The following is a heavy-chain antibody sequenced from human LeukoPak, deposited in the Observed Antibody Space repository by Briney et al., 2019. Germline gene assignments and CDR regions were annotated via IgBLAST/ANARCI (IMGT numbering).Heavy chain of an antibody. Sequence: PSETLSLTCTVSSGSIRSYYWSWIRQPPGKGLEWIGYIYYSASTKYNPSLKSRVSISVDTSKNQFSLKLNSVTAADTAVYYCASSNTGSYNDAFDIWGQGTMVTVSS. CDR1: SGSIRSYY. V-gene: IGHV4-59*01. CDR2: IYYSAST. J-gene: IGHJ3*02. D-gene: IGHD1-26*01. CDR3: ASSNTGSYNDAFDI.